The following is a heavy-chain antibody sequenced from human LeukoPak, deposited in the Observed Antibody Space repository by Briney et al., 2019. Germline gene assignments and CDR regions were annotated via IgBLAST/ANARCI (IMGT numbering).Heavy chain of an antibody. CDR3: ARGPNSNWSGLDF. V-gene: IGHV3-74*01. Sequence: GGSLRLSCTASGFSFSGHWMHWARHLPGKGLVWVSRISPTGSTTSYADSGKGRFTVSRDNAKNTLYLQVNNLRAEDTAVYYCARGPNSNWSGLDFWGQGTLLTVSS. CDR2: ISPTGSTT. CDR1: GFSFSGHW. J-gene: IGHJ4*02. D-gene: IGHD6-6*01.